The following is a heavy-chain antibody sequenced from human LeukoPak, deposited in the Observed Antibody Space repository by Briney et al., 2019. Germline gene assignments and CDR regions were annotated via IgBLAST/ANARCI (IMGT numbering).Heavy chain of an antibody. D-gene: IGHD3-10*01. CDR2: IYYSGST. CDR3: ARADSGLMVRGVINWFDP. Sequence: PSQTLSLTCTVSGGSLSSGDYYWSWIRQPPGKGLEWIGYIYYSGSTYYNPSLKSRVTISVDTSKNQFSLKLSSVTAADTAVYYCARADSGLMVRGVINWFDPWGQGTPVTVSS. J-gene: IGHJ5*02. CDR1: GGSLSSGDYY. V-gene: IGHV4-30-4*01.